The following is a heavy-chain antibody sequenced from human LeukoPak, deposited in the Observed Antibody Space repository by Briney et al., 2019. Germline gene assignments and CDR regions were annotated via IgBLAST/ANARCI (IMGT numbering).Heavy chain of an antibody. CDR2: IIPIFGTA. CDR1: GGTFSSYA. J-gene: IGHJ4*02. CDR3: ARDGGATTNFDY. V-gene: IGHV1-69*01. D-gene: IGHD1-26*01. Sequence: SVKVSCKASGGTFSSYAINWVRQAPGQGLEWMGGIIPIFGTANHAQKFQGRVTITADESTSTAYMELSSLRSEDTAVYYCARDGGATTNFDYWGQGTLVTVSS.